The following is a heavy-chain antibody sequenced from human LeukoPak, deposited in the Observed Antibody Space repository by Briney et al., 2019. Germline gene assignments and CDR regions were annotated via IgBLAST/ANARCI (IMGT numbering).Heavy chain of an antibody. CDR1: GFTFSTYA. CDR2: ISSGGTDE. V-gene: IGHV3-30*01. J-gene: IGHJ6*02. D-gene: IGHD4-23*01. CDR3: ARALPDYGGNSRYYYGMDV. Sequence: PGGSLRLSCAASGFTFSTYAMLWVRQAPGKGLEWVSLISSGGTDEYYADSVKGRFTISRDNSKNTLYLQLNSLRAEDTAVYYCARALPDYGGNSRYYYGMDVWGQGTTVTVSS.